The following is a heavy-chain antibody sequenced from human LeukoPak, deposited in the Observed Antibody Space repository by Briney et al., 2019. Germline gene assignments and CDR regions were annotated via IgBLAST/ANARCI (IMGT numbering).Heavy chain of an antibody. V-gene: IGHV3-69-1*01. J-gene: IGHJ4*02. Sequence: ETLSLTCTVSGGSISSYYWSWVRQAPGKGLEWVSYSSSSSTIYYADSVKGRFTISRDNAKNSLYLQMNSLRAEDTAVYYCARDIYYDSSGYYGSVYWGQGTLVTVSS. CDR2: SSSSSTI. CDR3: ARDIYYDSSGYYGSVY. CDR1: GGSISSYY. D-gene: IGHD3-22*01.